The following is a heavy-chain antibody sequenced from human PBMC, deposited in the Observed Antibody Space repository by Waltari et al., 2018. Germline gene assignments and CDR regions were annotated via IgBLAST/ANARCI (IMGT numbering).Heavy chain of an antibody. D-gene: IGHD6-13*01. CDR2: ISPSGGST. Sequence: EVQLVESGGGLAEPGGSLRLSCAASGFTFSTYAMSWVRQAPGEGLEWVSIISPSGGSTYYADSVKGRFTISRDNSKNTLYLQINSLRAEDTAVYYCARQQLVRSPFDYWGQGTLVTVSS. CDR1: GFTFSTYA. V-gene: IGHV3-23*04. J-gene: IGHJ4*02. CDR3: ARQQLVRSPFDY.